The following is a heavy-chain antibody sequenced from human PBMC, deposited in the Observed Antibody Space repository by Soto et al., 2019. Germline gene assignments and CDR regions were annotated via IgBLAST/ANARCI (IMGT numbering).Heavy chain of an antibody. V-gene: IGHV1-18*01. D-gene: IGHD2-15*01. Sequence: ASVKVSCKASGYTFTSYGISWVRQAPGQGLEWMGWISTYNRNTNYAQKVQGRVTMTTDTSTSTTYMELRSLRSDDTAVYYCARTGDCGGGTCLNWFDPWGQGTLVTVSS. J-gene: IGHJ5*02. CDR3: ARTGDCGGGTCLNWFDP. CDR2: ISTYNRNT. CDR1: GYTFTSYG.